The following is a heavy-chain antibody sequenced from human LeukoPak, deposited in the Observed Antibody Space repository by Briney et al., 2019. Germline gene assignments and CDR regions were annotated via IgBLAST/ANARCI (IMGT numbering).Heavy chain of an antibody. CDR3: ARGSTSPLDY. Sequence: GASVKVSCKASGGTFSSYAISWVRQAPGQGLEWMGIINPSGGSTSYAQKFQGRVTMTRDTSTSTVYMELSSLRSEDTAVYYCARGSTSPLDYWGQGTLVTVSS. V-gene: IGHV1-46*01. CDR1: GGTFSSYA. J-gene: IGHJ4*02. CDR2: INPSGGST. D-gene: IGHD2-2*01.